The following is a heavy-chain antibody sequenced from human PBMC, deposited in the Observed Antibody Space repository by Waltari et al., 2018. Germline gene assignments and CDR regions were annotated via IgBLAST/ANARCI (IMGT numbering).Heavy chain of an antibody. CDR1: GYTFTSYG. CDR3: ARGEIQYCSGGSCHPLAYSGYYYGMDV. Sequence: QVQLVQSGAEVKKPGASVKVSCKASGYTFTSYGISWVRQAPGQGLEWLGWISAYNGNTNYVQKIQGRVTMTTDTSTSTAYMELRSLRSDDTAVYYCARGEIQYCSGGSCHPLAYSGYYYGMDVWGQGTTVTVSS. J-gene: IGHJ6*02. CDR2: ISAYNGNT. V-gene: IGHV1-18*01. D-gene: IGHD2-15*01.